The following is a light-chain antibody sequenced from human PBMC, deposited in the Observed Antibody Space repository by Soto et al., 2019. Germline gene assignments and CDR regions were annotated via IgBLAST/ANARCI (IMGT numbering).Light chain of an antibody. CDR1: QTVSSNY. CDR2: GAS. CDR3: QQYTGPPTP. V-gene: IGKV3-20*01. J-gene: IGKJ5*01. Sequence: DIGLSQTPCALSLSPGERATLSCRASQTVSSNYLAWCQQRPGQAPRLLIYGASTRAAGIPDRFSGSGSGTDFTLTITRLGPEDSAVYFCQQYTGPPTPSGQGTRPEIK.